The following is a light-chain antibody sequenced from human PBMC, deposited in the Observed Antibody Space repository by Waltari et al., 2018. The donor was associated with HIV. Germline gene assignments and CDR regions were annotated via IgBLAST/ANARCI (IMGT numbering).Light chain of an antibody. CDR3: QQYYSTPFT. J-gene: IGKJ3*01. V-gene: IGKV4-1*01. CDR2: WAS. CDR1: QSLLNSSNNKNY. Sequence: DIVMTQSPGSLAVSLGERATINCKSSQSLLNSSNNKNYLAWYQQKPGQPPKLLIYWASTRESGVPDRFSGSGSGTEFILTISSLQAEDVAVYYCQQYYSTPFTFGPGTKVDSK.